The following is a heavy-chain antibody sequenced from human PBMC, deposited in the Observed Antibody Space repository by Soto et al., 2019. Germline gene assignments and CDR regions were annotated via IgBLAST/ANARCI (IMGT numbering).Heavy chain of an antibody. Sequence: QVQLQESGPELVKPSETLSLTCTVSGGTVSSGSYYWSWIQQPPGKGLEWIGYIYYSGSTNYNPSLKSRVTISVDTSKNQFSLKLNSVTAADTAVYYCASYSSCWYDVSYWGQGTLVTVSS. CDR1: GGTVSSGSYY. D-gene: IGHD6-19*01. CDR3: ASYSSCWYDVSY. CDR2: IYYSGST. V-gene: IGHV4-61*01. J-gene: IGHJ4*02.